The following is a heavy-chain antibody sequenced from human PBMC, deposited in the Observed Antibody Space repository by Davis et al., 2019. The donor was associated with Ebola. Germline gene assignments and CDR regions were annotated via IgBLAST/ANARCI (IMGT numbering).Heavy chain of an antibody. Sequence: GSLRPSCAASGFTFSCPAMHWVRQASGKGLEWVGRIRSKANSYATAYAASVKGRFTISRDDSKNTAYLQMNSLKTEDTAVYYCTCTTVTTDYWGQGTLVTVSS. CDR2: IRSKANSYAT. J-gene: IGHJ4*02. D-gene: IGHD4-17*01. V-gene: IGHV3-73*01. CDR3: TCTTVTTDY. CDR1: GFTFSCPA.